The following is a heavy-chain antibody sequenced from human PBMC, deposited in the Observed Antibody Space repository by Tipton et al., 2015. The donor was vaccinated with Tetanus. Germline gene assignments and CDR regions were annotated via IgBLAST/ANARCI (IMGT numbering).Heavy chain of an antibody. CDR2: IHPGESTT. D-gene: IGHD3-3*01. J-gene: IGHJ5*02. CDR3: ARGRSKNKLFFRDDP. Sequence: VQLVQSGVEVKKPGESLGISCQASGYSFSSYYIAWVRQMPGRGLEWLGFIHPGESTTTYSPSFQGRVTFSADTSKNTANLHWASLTEKETANYYCARGRSKNKLFFRDDPGGQGTPVTVS. CDR1: GYSFSSYY. V-gene: IGHV5-51*01.